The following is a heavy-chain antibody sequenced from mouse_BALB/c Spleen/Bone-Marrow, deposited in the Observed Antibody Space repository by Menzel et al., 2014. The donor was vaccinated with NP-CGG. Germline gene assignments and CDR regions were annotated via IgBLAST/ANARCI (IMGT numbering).Heavy chain of an antibody. CDR1: GFAFSSYD. D-gene: IGHD2-1*01. J-gene: IGHJ2*01. CDR3: ARGIYYGNFYYFDY. Sequence: EVQLVESGGGLVKPGGSLKLSCAASGFAFSSYDMPWVRPTPEKRLEWVAYISSGGGSTYCPDTVKGRFTISRDNAKNTLYLQMSSLKSEDTAMYYCARGIYYGNFYYFDYWGQGTTLTVSS. CDR2: ISSGGGST. V-gene: IGHV5-12-1*01.